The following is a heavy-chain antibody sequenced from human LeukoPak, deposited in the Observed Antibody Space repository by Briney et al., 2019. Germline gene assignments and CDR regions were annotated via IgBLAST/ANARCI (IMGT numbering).Heavy chain of an antibody. D-gene: IGHD4-17*01. CDR2: ILPDDSDT. CDR1: GFDFTRDW. V-gene: IGHV5-51*01. CDR3: ARWDPTTVTAFDY. J-gene: IGHJ4*02. Sequence: GESLKISCRFSGFDFTRDWIGWVRLMPGKGLEWMGIILPDDSDTRYSPSFQGQVTLSADKSISTAYLQWSSLKASDTAIYYCARWDPTTVTAFDYWGQGTLVTVSS.